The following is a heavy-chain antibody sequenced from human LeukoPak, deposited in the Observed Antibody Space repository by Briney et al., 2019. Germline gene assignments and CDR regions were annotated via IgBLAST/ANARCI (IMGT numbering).Heavy chain of an antibody. J-gene: IGHJ4*02. V-gene: IGHV3-74*01. D-gene: IGHD1-1*01. CDR1: GFSVTSND. CDR3: VRLLDVDY. CDR2: INPDGATT. Sequence: AGGSLRLSCSASGFSVTSNDMNWVRQAPGKGLVWVSRINPDGATTDYAGSVKGRFTISRDNAKNMVYLQMDSLRAEDTAVYYCVRLLDVDYWGQGTLVTVSS.